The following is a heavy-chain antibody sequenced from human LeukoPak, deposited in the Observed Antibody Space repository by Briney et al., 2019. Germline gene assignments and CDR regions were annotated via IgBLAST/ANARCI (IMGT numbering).Heavy chain of an antibody. CDR1: GFSFSSYA. Sequence: GGSLRLSCATSGFSFSSYAMTWVRQAPGKGLEWVANIKTDGSQIYYVDSVKGRFTISRDNAKNSLYLQMNSLRAEDTAVYYCARDLNWETYWGQGTLVSVSS. J-gene: IGHJ4*02. D-gene: IGHD7-27*01. CDR3: ARDLNWETY. V-gene: IGHV3-7*01. CDR2: IKTDGSQI.